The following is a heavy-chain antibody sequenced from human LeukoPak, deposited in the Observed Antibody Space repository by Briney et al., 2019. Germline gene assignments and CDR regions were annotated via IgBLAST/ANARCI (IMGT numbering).Heavy chain of an antibody. J-gene: IGHJ4*02. V-gene: IGHV3-11*06. Sequence: GGSLRLSCAASGFTFSDYYMSWIRQAPGKGLEWVSYISSSSSYTNYADSVKGRFTISRDNAKNSLYLQMNSLRAEDTAVYYCARLRYFDSTSYFDYWGQGTLSPSPQ. CDR3: ARLRYFDSTSYFDY. D-gene: IGHD3-9*01. CDR2: ISSSSSYT. CDR1: GFTFSDYY.